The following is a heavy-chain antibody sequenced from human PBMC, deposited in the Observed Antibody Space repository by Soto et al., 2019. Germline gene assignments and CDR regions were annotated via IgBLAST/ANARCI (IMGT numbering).Heavy chain of an antibody. J-gene: IGHJ4*02. V-gene: IGHV3-66*01. CDR3: ARERGDGNYYFDY. D-gene: IGHD3-10*01. Sequence: PGGSLRLSCAASGFTVTSYSMSWVRQAPGKGLEWVSVIYSVGSTHYADSVKDRFIISREHSKNPLYLQMNGLRDEDTAVYYFARERGDGNYYFDYWGQGTLVTVYS. CDR2: IYSVGST. CDR1: GFTVTSYS.